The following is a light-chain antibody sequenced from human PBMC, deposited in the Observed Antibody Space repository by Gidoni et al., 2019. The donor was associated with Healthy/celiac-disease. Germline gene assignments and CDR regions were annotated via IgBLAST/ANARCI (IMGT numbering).Light chain of an antibody. CDR2: GAS. CDR3: QQYGSSHWT. Sequence: EIVLTQSPGTLSLSQGERATLSCRASQSVSSSYLAWYQQKPGQAPRLLISGASSRATGIPDRFSGSGSGTDFTLTISRLEPEDFAVYYCQQYGSSHWTFGQGTKVEIK. J-gene: IGKJ1*01. CDR1: QSVSSSY. V-gene: IGKV3-20*01.